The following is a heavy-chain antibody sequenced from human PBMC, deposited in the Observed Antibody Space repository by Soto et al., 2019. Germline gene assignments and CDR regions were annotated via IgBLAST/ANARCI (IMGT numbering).Heavy chain of an antibody. Sequence: GESLKISCKGSGYSFAGYWITWVRQKPGKGLEWMGRIDPSDSQTYYSPSFRGHVTISVTKSITTVFLQWSSLRASDTATYYCARQIYDSDTGPNFQYYFDSWGQGTPVTVSS. D-gene: IGHD3-22*01. CDR3: ARQIYDSDTGPNFQYYFDS. V-gene: IGHV5-10-1*01. CDR1: GYSFAGYW. CDR2: IDPSDSQT. J-gene: IGHJ4*02.